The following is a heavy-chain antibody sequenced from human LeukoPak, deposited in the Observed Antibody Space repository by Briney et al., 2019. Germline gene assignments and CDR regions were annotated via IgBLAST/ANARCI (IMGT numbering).Heavy chain of an antibody. J-gene: IGHJ6*03. CDR3: ARDPAYYYYMDV. CDR2: ISAYNGNT. CDR1: GYTFTSYD. V-gene: IGHV1-18*01. Sequence: ASVKVSCKASGYTFTSYDISWVRQAPGQGLEWMGWISAYNGNTNYAQKLQGRVTMTTDTSTSTAYMELRSLRSDDTAVYYCARDPAYYYYMDVWGKGTTVTVSS.